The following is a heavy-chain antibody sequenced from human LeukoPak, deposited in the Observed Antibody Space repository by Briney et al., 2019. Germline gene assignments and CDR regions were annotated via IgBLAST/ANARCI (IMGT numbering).Heavy chain of an antibody. CDR3: AKDRGYGGNLDYYGMDV. V-gene: IGHV3-23*01. Sequence: GGSLRLSCAASGFTLSSYAMSWVRQAPGKGLEWVSAISGSGGSTYYADSVKGRFTISRDNSKNTLYLRMNSLRAEDTAIYYCAKDRGYGGNLDYYGMDVWGQGTTVTVSS. CDR2: ISGSGGST. D-gene: IGHD4-23*01. CDR1: GFTLSSYA. J-gene: IGHJ6*02.